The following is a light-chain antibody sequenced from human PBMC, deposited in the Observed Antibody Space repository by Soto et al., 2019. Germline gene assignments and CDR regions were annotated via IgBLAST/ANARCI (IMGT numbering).Light chain of an antibody. CDR3: CSHSSSITWM. CDR1: SSDVGGYNF. Sequence: QSVLTQTASVSGSPGQSITMSCTGTSSDVGGYNFVSWYQQHPGKAPTLIVHEVANRLSGVSGRFSGSKSGNTAFLTISGLQAEDEAVYYCCSHSSSITWMFGGGTKLTVL. CDR2: EVA. V-gene: IGLV2-14*03. J-gene: IGLJ3*02.